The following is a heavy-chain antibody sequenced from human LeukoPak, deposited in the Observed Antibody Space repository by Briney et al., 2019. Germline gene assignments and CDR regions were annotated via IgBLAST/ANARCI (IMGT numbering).Heavy chain of an antibody. CDR3: ARRRITMARGEGWFDP. V-gene: IGHV4-38-2*01. CDR1: GYSISSGYY. D-gene: IGHD3-10*01. CDR2: IYHSGST. Sequence: SETLSLTCAVSGYSISSGYYWGWIRQPPGKGLEWIGSIYHSGSTYYNPSLKSRVTISVDTSKNQFSLKLSSVTAADTAVYYCARRRITMARGEGWFDPWGQGTLVTVSS. J-gene: IGHJ5*02.